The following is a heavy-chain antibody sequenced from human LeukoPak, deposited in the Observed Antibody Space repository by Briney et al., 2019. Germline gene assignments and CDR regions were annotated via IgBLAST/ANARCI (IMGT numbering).Heavy chain of an antibody. CDR2: ISGSGGST. J-gene: IGHJ4*02. Sequence: PGGSLRLSCAASGFTFSSDAMSWVRQAPGKGLEWVSAISGSGGSTYYADSVKGRFTISRDNSKNTLYLQMNSLRAEDTAVYYCAKDDYYDSSGPIDYWGQGTLVTVSS. V-gene: IGHV3-23*01. CDR3: AKDDYYDSSGPIDY. CDR1: GFTFSSDA. D-gene: IGHD3-22*01.